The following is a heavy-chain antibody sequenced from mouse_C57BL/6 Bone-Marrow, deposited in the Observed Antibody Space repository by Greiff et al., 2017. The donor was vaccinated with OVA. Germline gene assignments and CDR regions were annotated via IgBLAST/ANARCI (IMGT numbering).Heavy chain of an antibody. V-gene: IGHV14-3*01. CDR1: GFNIKNTY. CDR2: IDPANGNT. CDR3: ARCYGSSFYAMDY. Sequence: VHVKQSVAELVRPGASVKLSCTASGFNIKNTYMHWVKQRPEQGLEWIGRIDPANGNTKYAPKFQGKATITADTSSNTAYLQLSSLTSEDTAIYYCARCYGSSFYAMDYWGQGTSVTVSS. D-gene: IGHD1-1*01. J-gene: IGHJ4*01.